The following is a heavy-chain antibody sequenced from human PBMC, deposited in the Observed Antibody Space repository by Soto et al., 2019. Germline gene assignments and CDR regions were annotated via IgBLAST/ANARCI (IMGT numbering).Heavy chain of an antibody. J-gene: IGHJ4*02. CDR3: VKAGSGYYLDFDY. CDR2: ISYDGSNK. CDR1: GFTFSSYA. D-gene: IGHD3-22*01. Sequence: QVQLVESGGGVVQPGRSLRLSCAASGFTFSSYAMHWVRQAPGKGLEWVAVISYDGSNKYYADSVKGRFTISRDNSKNTLYLQMNSLRAEDTAVYYCVKAGSGYYLDFDYWGQGTLVTVSS. V-gene: IGHV3-30-3*01.